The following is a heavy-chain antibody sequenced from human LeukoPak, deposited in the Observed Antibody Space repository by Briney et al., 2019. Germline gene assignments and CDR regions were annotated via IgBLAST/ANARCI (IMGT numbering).Heavy chain of an antibody. CDR1: GYSISSGYY. J-gene: IGHJ4*02. CDR3: ARDRPGGGGASDY. CDR2: IYHSGST. D-gene: IGHD2-15*01. Sequence: SETRSLTCAVSGYSISSGYYWGWIRQPPGKGLEWIGTIYHSGSTYYNPSLKSRVTMSVDTSKNQFSLKLSSVTAADTAVYYCARDRPGGGGASDYWGQGTLVTVSS. V-gene: IGHV4-38-2*02.